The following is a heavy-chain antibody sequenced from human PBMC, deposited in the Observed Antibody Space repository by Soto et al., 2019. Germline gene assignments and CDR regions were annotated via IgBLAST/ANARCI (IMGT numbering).Heavy chain of an antibody. CDR2: INHSGST. D-gene: IGHD2-15*01. Sequence: QVQLQQWGAGLLNPSETLSLTCAVYGGSFSGYYWGWIRQPPGKGLEWIGEINHSGSTHYNPSLKSRVTISVDTSKNQCSLKLSSVTAAATAVYYCARGVIVVLVAATRVWFDPWGQGTLVTVSS. CDR1: GGSFSGYY. CDR3: ARGVIVVLVAATRVWFDP. V-gene: IGHV4-34*01. J-gene: IGHJ5*02.